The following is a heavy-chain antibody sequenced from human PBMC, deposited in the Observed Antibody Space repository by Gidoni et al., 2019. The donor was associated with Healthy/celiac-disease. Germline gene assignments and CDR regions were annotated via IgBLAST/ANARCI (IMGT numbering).Heavy chain of an antibody. CDR1: GFSLSTSGMC. Sequence: QVTLRESGPALVKPTQTLTLTCTFSGFSLSTSGMCVSWIRQPPGKALAWLSLIDWDDDKYYSTSLKTRLTISKDTSKNQVVLTMTNMDPVDTATYYCARFRMVRGATLYYYGMDVWGQGTTVTVSS. D-gene: IGHD3-10*01. CDR3: ARFRMVRGATLYYYGMDV. J-gene: IGHJ6*02. V-gene: IGHV2-70*01. CDR2: IDWDDDK.